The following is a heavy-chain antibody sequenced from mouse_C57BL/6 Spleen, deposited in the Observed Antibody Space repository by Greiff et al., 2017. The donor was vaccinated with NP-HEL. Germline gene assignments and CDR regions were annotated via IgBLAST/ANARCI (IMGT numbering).Heavy chain of an antibody. CDR1: GFNIKNTY. D-gene: IGHD1-1*01. J-gene: IGHJ3*01. CDR3: ARGDYYGSSWFAD. Sequence: EVKLQQSVAELVRPGASVKLSCTASGFNIKNTYMHWVKQRPEQGLEWIGRIDPANGNTKYAPKFQGKATITADTSSNTAYLQLSSLTSEDTAIYYCARGDYYGSSWFADWGQGTLVTVSA. V-gene: IGHV14-3*01. CDR2: IDPANGNT.